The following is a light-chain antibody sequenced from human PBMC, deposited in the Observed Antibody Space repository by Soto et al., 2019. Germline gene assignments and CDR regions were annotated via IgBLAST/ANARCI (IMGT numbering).Light chain of an antibody. CDR3: QQYDNWPPVT. CDR1: QSVSNN. V-gene: IGKV3-15*01. CDR2: GAS. Sequence: EIVMTQSPATLSVSPGERATLSCRASQSVSNNLAWYQQKPGQTPRLLIYGASTRATGIPVRFSGSGSGTEFTLTISSLQSEDFAVYYCQQYDNWPPVTFGQGTKLEIK. J-gene: IGKJ2*01.